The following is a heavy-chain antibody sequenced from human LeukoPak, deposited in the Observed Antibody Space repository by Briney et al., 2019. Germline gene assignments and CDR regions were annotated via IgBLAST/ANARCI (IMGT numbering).Heavy chain of an antibody. J-gene: IGHJ3*02. CDR2: ISGSGGST. D-gene: IGHD3-10*01. CDR1: GFTFSSYA. Sequence: GGSLRLSCAASGFTFSSYAMSWVRQAPGKGLEWVSAISGSGGSTYYADSVKGRFTISRDNSKNTLYLQMNSLRAEDTAVYYCAKDRPVWFGGLDAFDIWGQGTMVTVSS. CDR3: AKDRPVWFGGLDAFDI. V-gene: IGHV3-23*01.